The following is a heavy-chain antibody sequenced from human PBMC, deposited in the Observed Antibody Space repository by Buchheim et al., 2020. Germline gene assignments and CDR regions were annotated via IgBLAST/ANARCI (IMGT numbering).Heavy chain of an antibody. CDR1: GFTFTSYG. Sequence: QVQLVESGGGVVQPGRSLRLSCAASGFTFTSYGMHWVRQAPGKGLEGVAVISYDGSNKYYAGSVKGRFTISRDNSKNTLYLQMHSLRAEDTAVYYCAKGIGYCSSTSCYYYMDVWGKGTT. CDR2: ISYDGSNK. CDR3: AKGIGYCSSTSCYYYMDV. D-gene: IGHD2-2*01. J-gene: IGHJ6*03. V-gene: IGHV3-30*18.